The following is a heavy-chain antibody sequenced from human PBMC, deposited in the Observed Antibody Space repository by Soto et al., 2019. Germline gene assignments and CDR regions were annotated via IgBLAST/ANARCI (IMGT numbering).Heavy chain of an antibody. CDR1: GYSFTSYA. CDR2: INAGNGNT. CDR3: ARGVENIVVVLDVLGYYGMDV. Sequence: ASVKVSCKASGYSFTSYAIYWVRQAPGQRLEWMGWINAGNGNTKYSQKLQGRVTFTGDTSASTAHMELSSLRSEDTAVYFCARGVENIVVVLDVLGYYGMDVGG. V-gene: IGHV1-3*01. D-gene: IGHD2-2*01. J-gene: IGHJ6*02.